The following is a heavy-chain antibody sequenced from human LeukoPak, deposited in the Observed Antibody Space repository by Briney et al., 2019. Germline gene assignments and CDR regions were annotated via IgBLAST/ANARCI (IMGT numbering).Heavy chain of an antibody. J-gene: IGHJ4*02. CDR1: GFTFSSNG. D-gene: IGHD6-6*01. CDR3: TKDSPAEYSSALDY. CDR2: ISYDGSNK. Sequence: GGSLRLSCAASGFTFSSNGMHWVRQAPGKGLKWVGVISYDGSNKYYADSVKGRFTISRDNSKNTLYLQMNSLRAEDTAVYYCTKDSPAEYSSALDYWGQGTLVTVSS. V-gene: IGHV3-30*18.